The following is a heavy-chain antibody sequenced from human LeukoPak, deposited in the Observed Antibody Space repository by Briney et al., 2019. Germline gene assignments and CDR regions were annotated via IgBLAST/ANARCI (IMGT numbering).Heavy chain of an antibody. CDR3: ARDHTGASSSWYSGFDP. D-gene: IGHD6-13*01. CDR1: GYTFTSYD. Sequence: ASVKVSCKASGYTFTSYDINWVRQATGQGLEWMGWMNPNSGNTGYAQKFQGRVTMTRNTSISTAYMEVSSLRSEDTAVYYCARDHTGASSSWYSGFDPWGQGTLVTVSS. V-gene: IGHV1-8*01. CDR2: MNPNSGNT. J-gene: IGHJ5*02.